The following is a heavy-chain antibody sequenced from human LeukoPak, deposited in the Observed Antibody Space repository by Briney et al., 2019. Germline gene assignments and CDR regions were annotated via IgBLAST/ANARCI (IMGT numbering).Heavy chain of an antibody. V-gene: IGHV1-69*13. CDR1: GYTFTTYG. J-gene: IGHJ4*02. CDR3: ARLDYYDSSGYGTTNDY. Sequence: ASVKVSCKASGYTFTTYGISWVRQAPGQGLEWMGGIIPIFGTANYAQKFQGRVTITADESTSTAYMELSSLRSEDTAVYYCARLDYYDSSGYGTTNDYWGQGTLVTVSS. CDR2: IIPIFGTA. D-gene: IGHD3-22*01.